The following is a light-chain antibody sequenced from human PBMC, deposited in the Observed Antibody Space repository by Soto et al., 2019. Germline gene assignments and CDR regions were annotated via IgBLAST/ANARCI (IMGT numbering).Light chain of an antibody. CDR2: DAS. J-gene: IGKJ2*01. V-gene: IGKV3-15*01. CDR1: QSVSSN. Sequence: EIRMTQFPDTLSVSPGERATLSCRASQSVSSNLAWYQQKPGQAPRLLIYDASTRATGIPARFSGSGSGTEFTLTISSLQSEDFAVYYCQHFDNWPYTFGQGTKVDIK. CDR3: QHFDNWPYT.